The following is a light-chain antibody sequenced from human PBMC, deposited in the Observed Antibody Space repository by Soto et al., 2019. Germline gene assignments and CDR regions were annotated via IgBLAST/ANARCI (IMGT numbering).Light chain of an antibody. CDR1: ALPKQY. CDR2: KDS. Sequence: SYELTQPPSVSVSPGQTARITCSGDALPKQYAYWYQQKPGQAPVLMIYKDSARPSGIPERFSGSNSGTTVTLTISGVQAEDEADYYCQSADSSGTYEVFGGGTKLTVL. J-gene: IGLJ2*01. CDR3: QSADSSGTYEV. V-gene: IGLV3-25*03.